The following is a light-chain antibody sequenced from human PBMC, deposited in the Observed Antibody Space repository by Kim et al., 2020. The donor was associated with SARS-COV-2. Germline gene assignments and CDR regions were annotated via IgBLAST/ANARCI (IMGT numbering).Light chain of an antibody. Sequence: LGQTVRITCQGDSLRSYYASWYQQTPGQAPVLVIYGKNNRPSGIPDRFSGSSSGNTASLTITGAQAEDEADYYCNSRDSSGNHVVFGGGTKLTVL. CDR1: SLRSYY. CDR2: GKN. J-gene: IGLJ2*01. V-gene: IGLV3-19*01. CDR3: NSRDSSGNHVV.